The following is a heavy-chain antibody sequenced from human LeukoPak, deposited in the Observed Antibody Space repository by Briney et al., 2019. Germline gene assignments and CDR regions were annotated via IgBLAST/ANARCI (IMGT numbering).Heavy chain of an antibody. CDR2: ISASTTIM. Sequence: GGSLRLSCAASGFTFTTYSLNWVRQAPGKGLEWVSYISASTTIMHYADSVKGRFTISRDSAKNSLYLQMNSLRVEDTAVYYCARGIGYYSSGNYCHDYWGQGTLVTVSS. J-gene: IGHJ4*02. CDR1: GFTFTTYS. V-gene: IGHV3-48*04. D-gene: IGHD3-10*01. CDR3: ARGIGYYSSGNYCHDY.